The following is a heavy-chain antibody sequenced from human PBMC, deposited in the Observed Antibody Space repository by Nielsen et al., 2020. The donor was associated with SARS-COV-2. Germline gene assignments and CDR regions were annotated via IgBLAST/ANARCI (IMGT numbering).Heavy chain of an antibody. D-gene: IGHD2-15*01. CDR2: IYYSGST. V-gene: IGHV4-59*13. Sequence: SETLSLTCTVSGGSISSYYWSWIRQPPGEGLEWIGYIYYSGSTNYNPSLKSRVTISVDTSKNQFSLKLSSVTAADTAVYYCARDSCSGGSCFYYYGMDVWGQGTTVTVSS. CDR3: ARDSCSGGSCFYYYGMDV. J-gene: IGHJ6*02. CDR1: GGSISSYY.